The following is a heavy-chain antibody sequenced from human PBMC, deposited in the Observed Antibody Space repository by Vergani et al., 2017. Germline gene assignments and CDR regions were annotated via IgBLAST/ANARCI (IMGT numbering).Heavy chain of an antibody. J-gene: IGHJ3*02. CDR2: IYYSGST. Sequence: QVQLQESGPGLVKPSQTLSLTCTVSGGSISSGDYYWNWIRQHPGKGLEWIGYIYYSGSTYYHPSLKSRVTISVDTSKNQFSLKLSSVTAADTAVYYCARLRSSWYDAFDIWGQGTMVTVS. V-gene: IGHV4-31*03. CDR1: GGSISSGDYY. CDR3: ARLRSSWYDAFDI. D-gene: IGHD6-13*01.